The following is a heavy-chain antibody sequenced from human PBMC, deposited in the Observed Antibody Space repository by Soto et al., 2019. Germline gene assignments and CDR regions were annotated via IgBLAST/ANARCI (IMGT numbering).Heavy chain of an antibody. CDR1: GYTFTNYD. Sequence: QVHLVQSGAEVKKPGASVKVSCKASGYTFTNYDINWVRQAPGQGLEWMGWISTYTGNTNYAQKLQGRVTMTTDTSTRTAYMGLGSLRSDDTAVYYCARGYYYGSGRPTPGGMDVWGQGTTVTVSS. D-gene: IGHD3-10*01. CDR2: ISTYTGNT. V-gene: IGHV1-18*01. CDR3: ARGYYYGSGRPTPGGMDV. J-gene: IGHJ6*02.